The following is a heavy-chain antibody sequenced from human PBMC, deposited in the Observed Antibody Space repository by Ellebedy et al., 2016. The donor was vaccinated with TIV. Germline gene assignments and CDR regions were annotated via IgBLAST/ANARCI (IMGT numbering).Heavy chain of an antibody. Sequence: PGGSLRLSCAASGFTFSSYDMHWVRQVTGKGLEWVSSIGTAGDTHYSGSVKGRFTISRENGKNSLYLQMNSLRAEDTAVYYCAKDQRSVVVVPAATEFDYWGQGTLVTVSS. J-gene: IGHJ4*02. D-gene: IGHD2-2*01. CDR1: GFTFSSYD. V-gene: IGHV3-13*01. CDR3: AKDQRSVVVVPAATEFDY. CDR2: IGTAGDT.